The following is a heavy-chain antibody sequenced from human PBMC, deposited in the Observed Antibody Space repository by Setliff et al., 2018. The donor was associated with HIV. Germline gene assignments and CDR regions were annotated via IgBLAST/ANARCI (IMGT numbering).Heavy chain of an antibody. J-gene: IGHJ4*02. CDR2: IYYSGST. CDR1: GGSISSGGYY. V-gene: IGHV4-31*03. CDR3: ARAKSLVRGVNYFDY. Sequence: TSETLSLTCTVSGGSISSGGYYWSWIRQHPGKGLEWIGFIYYSGSTYHNPSLKSRVTISVDTSKNQFSLKLNSVTAADTAVYYCARAKSLVRGVNYFDYWGQGTRVTVS. D-gene: IGHD3-10*01.